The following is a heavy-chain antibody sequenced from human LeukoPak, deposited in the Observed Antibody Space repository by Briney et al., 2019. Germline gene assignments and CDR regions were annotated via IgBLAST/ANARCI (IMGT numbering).Heavy chain of an antibody. CDR2: ISGSGGST. Sequence: SGGSLRLSCVASGFTFSSHAMSWVRQAPGKGLEWVSAISGSGGSTYYADSVKGRFTISRDNSKNTLYLQMHSLRAEDTAVYYCAKKGPSTVTTIDYWGQGTLVTVSS. CDR1: GFTFSSHA. CDR3: AKKGPSTVTTIDY. D-gene: IGHD4-11*01. J-gene: IGHJ4*02. V-gene: IGHV3-23*01.